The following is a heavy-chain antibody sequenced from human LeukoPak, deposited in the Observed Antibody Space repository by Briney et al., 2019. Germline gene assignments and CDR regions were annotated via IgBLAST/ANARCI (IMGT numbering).Heavy chain of an antibody. D-gene: IGHD4-11*01. J-gene: IGHJ4*02. Sequence: GGSQRLSCAASGFTFSNYGMSWVRQAPGKGLEWVSVISGSGANTYYADSVKGRFTISRDNSKNTLYLQVNSLRAEDTAVYYCAKAKSYYSNYDYWGQGTLDTVSS. CDR2: ISGSGANT. V-gene: IGHV3-23*01. CDR1: GFTFSNYG. CDR3: AKAKSYYSNYDY.